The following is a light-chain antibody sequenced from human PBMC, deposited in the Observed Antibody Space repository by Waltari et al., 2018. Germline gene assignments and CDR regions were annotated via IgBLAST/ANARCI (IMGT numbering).Light chain of an antibody. CDR1: QSVRNT. CDR3: QQYSDGYT. J-gene: IGKJ2*01. V-gene: IGKV3-15*01. Sequence: EVLMTQSPATVSVSPGEGAPLSCWASQSVRNTVAWFQQKPGQAPRLLIYGASTRATGIPARFSGSGAGTDFSLTISGLQSEDFAVYYCQQYSDGYTFGQGTKLEIK. CDR2: GAS.